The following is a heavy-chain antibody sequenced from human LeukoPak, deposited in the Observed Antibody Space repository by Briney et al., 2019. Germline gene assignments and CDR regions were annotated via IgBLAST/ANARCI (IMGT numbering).Heavy chain of an antibody. J-gene: IGHJ4*02. CDR3: ARDPPYWSGGSCYSVYYFDY. CDR1: GFTFSDYY. D-gene: IGHD2-15*01. CDR2: ISSSSSYT. V-gene: IGHV3-11*06. Sequence: GGSLRLSCAASGFTFSDYYMSWLRGAPGKGLEWVSYISSSSSYTNYVDSVKGRFIISRDNAKNSLYLQMNSLRAEDTAVYYCARDPPYWSGGSCYSVYYFDYWGQGTLVTVSS.